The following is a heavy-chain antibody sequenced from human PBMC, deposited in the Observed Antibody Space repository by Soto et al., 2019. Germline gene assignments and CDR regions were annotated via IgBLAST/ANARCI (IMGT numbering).Heavy chain of an antibody. CDR3: AHAVGLGGLVEY. CDR1: GFSLTTSGVG. D-gene: IGHD3-16*01. J-gene: IGHJ4*02. Sequence: QITLKESGPALVKPTQTLTLTCSFSGFSLTTSGVGVGWIRQPPGKALEWLALIYGDDDKRYNSSLKSRLTITKDTSKNQVVLTMSNMDTVDTATYYCAHAVGLGGLVEYWGQGTLVTVSS. CDR2: IYGDDDK. V-gene: IGHV2-5*02.